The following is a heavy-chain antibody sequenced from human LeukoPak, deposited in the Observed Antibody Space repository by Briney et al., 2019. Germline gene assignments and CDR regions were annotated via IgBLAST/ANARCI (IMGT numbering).Heavy chain of an antibody. CDR3: ARVRCCSGGSCYGLFAFDI. CDR1: GGTFSSYA. CDR2: IIPIFGTA. D-gene: IGHD2-15*01. J-gene: IGHJ3*02. Sequence: SVKVSCKASGGTFSSYAISWVRQAPGQGLEWMGRIIPIFGTANYAQKFQGRVTITTDESTSTAYMELSSLRSEDTAVYYCARVRCCSGGSCYGLFAFDIWGQGTMVTVSS. V-gene: IGHV1-69*05.